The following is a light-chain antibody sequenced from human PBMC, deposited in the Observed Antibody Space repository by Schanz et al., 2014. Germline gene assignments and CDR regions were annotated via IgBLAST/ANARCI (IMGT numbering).Light chain of an antibody. V-gene: IGKV3-20*01. CDR2: GAS. CDR1: QSVSSN. CDR3: QQYGSSALT. Sequence: VMTQSPGTLSVSPGERATLSCRASQSVSSNLAWYQQKRGQAPRLLIYGASNRASGIPDRFSGGGSGTDFTLSISRLEPEDFAVYYCQQYGSSALTFGGGTKVEIK. J-gene: IGKJ4*01.